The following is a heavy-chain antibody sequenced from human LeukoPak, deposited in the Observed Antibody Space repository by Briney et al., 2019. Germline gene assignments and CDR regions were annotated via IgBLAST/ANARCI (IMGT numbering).Heavy chain of an antibody. Sequence: GGSLRLSCAASGFTFSNYWMQWVRQAPGKGLEWVANINQDGSAKYYVDSVKGRFTISKDSAKNSLYLQMNSLRVDDAAVYYCTRGDPDFWGQGTLVTVSS. CDR3: TRGDPDF. J-gene: IGHJ4*02. CDR1: GFTFSNYW. CDR2: INQDGSAK. D-gene: IGHD3-3*01. V-gene: IGHV3-7*01.